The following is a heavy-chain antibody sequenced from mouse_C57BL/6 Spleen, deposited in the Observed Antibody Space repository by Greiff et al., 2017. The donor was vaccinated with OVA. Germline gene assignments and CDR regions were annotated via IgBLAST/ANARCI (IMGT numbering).Heavy chain of an antibody. D-gene: IGHD1-1*01. CDR1: GFTFSDYY. CDR3: ARRDYGSSPYWYFDV. V-gene: IGHV5-12*01. Sequence: EVMLVESGGGLVQPGGSLKLSCAASGFTFSDYYMYWVRQTPEKRLEWVAYISNGGGSTYYPDTVKGRFTISRDNAKNTLYLQMSRLKSEDPAMYYCARRDYGSSPYWYFDVWGTGTTVTVSS. J-gene: IGHJ1*03. CDR2: ISNGGGST.